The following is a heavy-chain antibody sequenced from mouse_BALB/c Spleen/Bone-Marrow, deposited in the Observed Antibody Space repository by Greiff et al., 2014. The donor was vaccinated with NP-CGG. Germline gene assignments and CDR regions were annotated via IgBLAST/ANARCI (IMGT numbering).Heavy chain of an antibody. J-gene: IGHJ3*01. CDR3: TCFYHDYDGLGWFAY. CDR1: GYTFINYW. CDR2: IYPGNSDT. D-gene: IGHD2-4*01. V-gene: IGHV1-5*01. Sequence: EVQLQQSGTVLARPGASVKMSCKASGYTFINYWMHWVKQRPGQGLEWIGAIYPGNSDTSYNQKFKAKAKLTAVTSTSTAYMELSSLTNEDSAVYYCTCFYHDYDGLGWFAYWGQGTLVTVSA.